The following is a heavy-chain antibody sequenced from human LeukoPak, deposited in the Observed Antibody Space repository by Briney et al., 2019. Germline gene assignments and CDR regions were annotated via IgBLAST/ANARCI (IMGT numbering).Heavy chain of an antibody. Sequence: SETLSLTCTVSQSFTSYYWSWIRQPPGKGLEWIGCVSSSGKTNFNPSLKSRVTISSDTTNHQFSLKLHSVTTADTAVYYCATSTDIAVIDYWGQGTLVTISS. V-gene: IGHV4-4*08. J-gene: IGHJ4*02. CDR2: VSSSGKT. CDR3: ATSTDIAVIDY. D-gene: IGHD2-15*01. CDR1: QSFTSYY.